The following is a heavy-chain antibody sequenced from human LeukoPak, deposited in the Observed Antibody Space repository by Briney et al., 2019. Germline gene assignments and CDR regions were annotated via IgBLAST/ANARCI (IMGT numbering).Heavy chain of an antibody. CDR3: ARHPDPYYFDY. J-gene: IGHJ4*02. Sequence: SETLSLTCAVSGYSISSGYYWGWIRQPPGKGLEWIGSIYHSGSTYYNPSLKSRVTISVDTSKNQFSQKLSSVTAADTAVYYCARHPDPYYFDYWGQGTLVTVSS. V-gene: IGHV4-38-2*01. CDR1: GYSISSGYY. D-gene: IGHD1-14*01. CDR2: IYHSGST.